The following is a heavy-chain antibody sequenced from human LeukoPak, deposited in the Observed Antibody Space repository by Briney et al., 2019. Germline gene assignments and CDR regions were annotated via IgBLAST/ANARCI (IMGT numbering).Heavy chain of an antibody. CDR1: GFTFDDYA. V-gene: IGHV3-9*01. CDR2: ISWNSGSI. CDR3: AKDRH. J-gene: IGHJ4*02. Sequence: PGGSLRLSCAASGFTFDDYAMHWVRQAPGKGLEWVSGISWNSGSIGYADSVKGRFTISRDNAKNSLCLQMNSLRAEDTALYYCAKDRHWGQGTLVTVSS.